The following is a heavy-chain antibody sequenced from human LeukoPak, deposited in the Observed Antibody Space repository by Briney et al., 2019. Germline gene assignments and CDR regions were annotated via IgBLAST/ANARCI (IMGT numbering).Heavy chain of an antibody. CDR2: FDPEDGET. CDR3: ATGQQWLEGLVYFDY. Sequence: ASVKVSCKVSGYTLTELSMHWVRQAPGKGLEWMGGFDPEDGETIYAQKFQGRVTMTEDTSTDTAYMELSSLRSEDTAVYYCATGQQWLEGLVYFDYWGQGTPVTVSS. D-gene: IGHD6-19*01. V-gene: IGHV1-24*01. J-gene: IGHJ4*02. CDR1: GYTLTELS.